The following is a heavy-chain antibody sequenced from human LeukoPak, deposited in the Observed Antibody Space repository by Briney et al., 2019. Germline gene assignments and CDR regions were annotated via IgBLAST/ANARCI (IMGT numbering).Heavy chain of an antibody. CDR1: GFTFSSHA. Sequence: GGSLRHSCAASGFTFSSHAMNWVRQAPGKGLEWVSNISGRGGSTYYADSVKGRFTISRDNSKSTLYLQMNSLRAEDTAVYYCAKSVGGTGDPVDYWGQGTLVIVSA. CDR2: ISGRGGST. V-gene: IGHV3-23*01. J-gene: IGHJ4*02. D-gene: IGHD6-19*01. CDR3: AKSVGGTGDPVDY.